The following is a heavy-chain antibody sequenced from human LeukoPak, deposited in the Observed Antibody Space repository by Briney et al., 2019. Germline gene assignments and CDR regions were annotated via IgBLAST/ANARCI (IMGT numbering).Heavy chain of an antibody. CDR2: ISSSSSYI. Sequence: GGSLRLSCAASGFTFSSYSMNWVRQAPGKGLEWVSSISSSSSYIYYADSVKGRFTISRDNAKNSLYLQMNSLRAEDTAVYYCARVDYGGNSGDGYFDYWGQGTLVTVSS. CDR3: ARVDYGGNSGDGYFDY. J-gene: IGHJ4*02. D-gene: IGHD4-23*01. CDR1: GFTFSSYS. V-gene: IGHV3-21*01.